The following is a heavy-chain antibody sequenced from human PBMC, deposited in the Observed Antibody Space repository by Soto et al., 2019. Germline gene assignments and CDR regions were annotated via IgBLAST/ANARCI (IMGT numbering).Heavy chain of an antibody. D-gene: IGHD2-8*02. CDR2: INHSGST. CDR3: ARDKITGLFDY. J-gene: IGHJ4*02. CDR1: GGSISSGDYY. V-gene: IGHV4-34*01. Sequence: SETLSLTCAVSGGSISSGDYYWSWIRQPPGTGLEWIGEINHSGSTNYNPSLKSRVTISVDTSKNQFSLKLTSVTAADTAVYYCARDKITGLFDYWGQGTLVTVSS.